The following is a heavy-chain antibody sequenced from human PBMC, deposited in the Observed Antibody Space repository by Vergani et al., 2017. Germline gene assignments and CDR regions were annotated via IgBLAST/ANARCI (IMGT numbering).Heavy chain of an antibody. D-gene: IGHD6-13*01. CDR2: INTNTGTP. CDR3: ARVSRREQLAGADY. Sequence: QVQLVQSGSELKKPGASVKVSCKTSGYTLTNYAINWVRQAPGQGLEWMGWINTNTGTPMYAQVFTGRFVFSLDTSVTTAYLQISSLKAEDTAVYYCARVSRREQLAGADYWGQGTLVTVSS. V-gene: IGHV7-4-1*02. CDR1: GYTLTNYA. J-gene: IGHJ4*02.